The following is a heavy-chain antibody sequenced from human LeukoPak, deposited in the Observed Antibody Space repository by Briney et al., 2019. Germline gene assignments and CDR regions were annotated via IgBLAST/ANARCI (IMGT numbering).Heavy chain of an antibody. J-gene: IGHJ5*02. Sequence: GGSLRLSCPVSGFTFSSYWMSWVRQDPGKGLEWVASIKEEGSEKHYVDSVKGRFTISTDNAKNSLYLQMNSLRAADTAVSYCARAHYLLSWGQGILVTVSS. CDR1: GFTFSSYW. CDR3: ARAHYLLS. CDR2: IKEEGSEK. D-gene: IGHD2-15*01. V-gene: IGHV3-7*01.